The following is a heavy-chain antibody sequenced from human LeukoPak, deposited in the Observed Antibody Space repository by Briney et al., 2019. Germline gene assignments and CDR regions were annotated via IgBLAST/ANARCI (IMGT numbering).Heavy chain of an antibody. J-gene: IGHJ4*02. CDR3: ARGKALDS. CDR2: IHPTGGST. V-gene: IGHV1-46*01. Sequence: GASVKASCKASGYTFSTYSMHWVRQAPGQGLEWMGIIHPTGGSTIYAQRFQGRVTMTRDTSASTVYMEVSSLRSDDTAVYYCARGKALDSWGQGTLVTVSS. CDR1: GYTFSTYS.